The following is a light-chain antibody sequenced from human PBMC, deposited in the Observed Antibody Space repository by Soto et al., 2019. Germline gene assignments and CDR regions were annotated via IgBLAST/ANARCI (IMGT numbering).Light chain of an antibody. J-gene: IGLJ3*02. CDR2: GNN. CDR1: SSNIGAGFD. CDR3: QSYDTSLSGSRV. Sequence: QSVLTQPPSVSGAPRQRVTISCTGSSSNIGAGFDVHWYQQLPGTAPKLLIFGNNNRPSGVPDRFSGSKSGTSASLAITGLQAEDEADYYCQSYDTSLSGSRVFGGGTKVTVL. V-gene: IGLV1-40*01.